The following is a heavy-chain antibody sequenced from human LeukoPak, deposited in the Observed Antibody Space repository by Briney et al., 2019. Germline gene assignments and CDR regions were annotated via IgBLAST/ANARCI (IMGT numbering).Heavy chain of an antibody. CDR3: TTDRLYDFWSGYYRYGMDV. D-gene: IGHD3-3*01. CDR2: ISDDGSRQ. J-gene: IGHJ6*02. Sequence: GGSLRLSCAATGFTFSNYAIHWGRQAPGKGLEWVAFISDDGSRQHYAAPVKGRFTISRDDSKNTLYLQMNSLKTEDTAVYYCTTDRLYDFWSGYYRYGMDVWGQGTTVTVSS. V-gene: IGHV3-30-3*01. CDR1: GFTFSNYA.